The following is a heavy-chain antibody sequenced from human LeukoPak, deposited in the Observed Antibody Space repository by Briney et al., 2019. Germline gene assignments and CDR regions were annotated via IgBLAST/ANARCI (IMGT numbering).Heavy chain of an antibody. D-gene: IGHD3-3*01. Sequence: PGGSLRLSCAASGFTVSSNYMSWVRQAPGKGLEWVSVLYSDGSTYYADSVKGRFTISRDNSKNTLYLQMNSLRAEDTAVYYCARENYDFWTWFDPWGQGTLVTVSS. CDR3: ARENYDFWTWFDP. V-gene: IGHV3-53*01. J-gene: IGHJ5*02. CDR2: LYSDGST. CDR1: GFTVSSNY.